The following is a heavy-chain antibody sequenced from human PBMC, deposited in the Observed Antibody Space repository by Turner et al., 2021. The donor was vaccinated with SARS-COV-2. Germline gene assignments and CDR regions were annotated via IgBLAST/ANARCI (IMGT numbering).Heavy chain of an antibody. CDR3: ARTDGYNYDY. V-gene: IGHV4-59*01. CDR1: GGSISSYY. Sequence: QVQMQESGPGLVKPSETLSLTCTVSGGSISSYYWSWIRQPPGKGLAWIGYIYYSGRTNYNPSLKSRVTISIDTSKNQFSLKLSSVTAADTAVYYCARTDGYNYDYWGQGTLVTVSS. J-gene: IGHJ4*02. D-gene: IGHD5-12*01. CDR2: IYYSGRT.